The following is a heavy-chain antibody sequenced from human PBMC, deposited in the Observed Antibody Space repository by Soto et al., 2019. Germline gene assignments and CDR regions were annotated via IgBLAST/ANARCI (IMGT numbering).Heavy chain of an antibody. CDR2: ISYDGSNK. CDR1: GFTFSNHG. V-gene: IGHV3-33*01. CDR3: XXXXGXXXXXXGLVD. Sequence: QVQLVQSGGGVVQPGTSLRLFCAASGFTFSNHGMHWVRQAPGKGLEWVAVISYDGSNKFYADSVKGRFSISRDNXXXXXXXXXXXXXXXXXXXXXXXXXXGXXXXXXGLVDWGQGTPVTVSS. J-gene: IGHJ4*02.